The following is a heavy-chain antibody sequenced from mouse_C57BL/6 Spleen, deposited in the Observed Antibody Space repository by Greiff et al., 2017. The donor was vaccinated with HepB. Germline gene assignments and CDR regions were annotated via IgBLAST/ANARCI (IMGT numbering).Heavy chain of an antibody. J-gene: IGHJ2*01. V-gene: IGHV1-63*01. CDR1: GYTFTNYW. CDR3: ARYKSIGDYYGSSRLYYFDY. Sequence: VQLQQSGAELVRPGTSVEMSCKASGYTFTNYWIGWAKQRPGHGLGGIGDIYPGGGYTNYNEKFKGKATLTADKSSSTAYMQFSSLTSEDSAIYYCARYKSIGDYYGSSRLYYFDYWGQGTTLTVSS. CDR2: IYPGGGYT. D-gene: IGHD1-1*01.